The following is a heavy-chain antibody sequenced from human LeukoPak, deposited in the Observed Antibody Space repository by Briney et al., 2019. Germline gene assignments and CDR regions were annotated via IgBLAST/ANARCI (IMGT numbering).Heavy chain of an antibody. D-gene: IGHD2-21*01. CDR1: GFTVSDYY. Sequence: GGSLRLSCSASGFTVSDYYMTWVRQAPGKGLEWVSLIYRGGSTYYADSVQGRFTISRDNSKDTLYVQMKSLRAEDTAVYYCARIPTEDDWYFDLWGRGVLVTVSS. CDR3: ARIPTEDDWYFDL. J-gene: IGHJ2*01. V-gene: IGHV3-66*01. CDR2: IYRGGST.